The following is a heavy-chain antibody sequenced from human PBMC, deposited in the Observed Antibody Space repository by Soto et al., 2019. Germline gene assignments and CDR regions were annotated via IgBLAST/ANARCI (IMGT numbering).Heavy chain of an antibody. V-gene: IGHV4-4*07. J-gene: IGHJ4*02. D-gene: IGHD5-18*01. CDR1: VVSISDYY. CDR2: IFTSGST. Sequence: SETLSLTCAVSVVSISDYYWTWIRQPAGKGLEWIGRIFTSGSTNYNPSLRGRVTMSVDTSKNLFSLKLNSVTAADTALYYCASEGTAMKLHYWGQGALVTV. CDR3: ASEGTAMKLHY.